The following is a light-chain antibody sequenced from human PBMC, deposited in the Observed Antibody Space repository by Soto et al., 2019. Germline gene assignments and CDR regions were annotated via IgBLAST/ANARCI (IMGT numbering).Light chain of an antibody. CDR2: EVS. J-gene: IGLJ3*02. CDR1: SSDVGGHNY. V-gene: IGLV2-14*01. Sequence: QSALTQPASVSGSPGQSITISCTGTSSDVGGHNYVSWYQQHPGKAPKLMIYEVSKWPSGVSNRFSGSKSGTTASLAISGLRSEDEADYYCAAWDDSLIGFWVFGGGTKLTVL. CDR3: AAWDDSLIGFWV.